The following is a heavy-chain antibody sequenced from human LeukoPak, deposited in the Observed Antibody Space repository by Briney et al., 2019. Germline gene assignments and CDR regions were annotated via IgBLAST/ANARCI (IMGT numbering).Heavy chain of an antibody. V-gene: IGHV3-64D*06. Sequence: GGSLRLSCAASGFSFSSYSMHWVRQAPGKGLEYVSAINSNGGITYYADSVKARFTISRDNSKNTLYLQMSSLRAEDTAVYYCVKGGLGNYWSAFDIWGQGTMVTVSS. D-gene: IGHD1-7*01. CDR3: VKGGLGNYWSAFDI. J-gene: IGHJ3*02. CDR2: INSNGGIT. CDR1: GFSFSSYS.